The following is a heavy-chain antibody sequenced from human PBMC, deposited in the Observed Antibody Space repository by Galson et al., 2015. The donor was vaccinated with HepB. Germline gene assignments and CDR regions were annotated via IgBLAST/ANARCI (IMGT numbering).Heavy chain of an antibody. CDR3: AKDLKGASWFDP. J-gene: IGHJ5*02. CDR1: GFTFSSYA. D-gene: IGHD3-16*01. V-gene: IGHV3-23*01. CDR2: ISGSGGST. Sequence: SLRLSCAASGFTFSSYAMSWVRQAPGKGLEWVSAISGSGGSTYYADSVKGRFTISRDNSKNTLYLQMNSLRAEDTAVYYCAKDLKGASWFDPWGQGTLVTVSS.